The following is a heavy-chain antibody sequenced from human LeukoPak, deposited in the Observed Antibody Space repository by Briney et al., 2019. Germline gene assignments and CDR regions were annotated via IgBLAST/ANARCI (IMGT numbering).Heavy chain of an antibody. Sequence: GQSLKISCRGFGYSFTSYWIGWVRRIPGKGLERMGVIYPGDSDTSYSPTFQARVTFSADKSISTASLQWSSLNVSATAMYSCGRPSLTVSPDLDYWGQGTLVSVPS. CDR2: IYPGDSDT. V-gene: IGHV5-51*01. J-gene: IGHJ4*02. D-gene: IGHD4-11*01. CDR1: GYSFTSYW. CDR3: GRPSLTVSPDLDY.